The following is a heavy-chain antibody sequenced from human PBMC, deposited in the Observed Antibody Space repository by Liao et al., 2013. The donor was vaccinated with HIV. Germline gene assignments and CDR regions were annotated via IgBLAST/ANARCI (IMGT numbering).Heavy chain of an antibody. V-gene: IGHV4-39*07. D-gene: IGHD3-3*01. CDR1: GASISSSSYY. Sequence: QLQLQESGPGLVKPSETLSLTCTVSGASISSSSYYWAWIRQPAGKGLEWIGSIFHSGNTYYNPSLKSRVTISVDTSRNQFSLKLNSVTAADAAVYYCARDLDTWSEEAFDIWGQGDNGHRLF. CDR3: ARDLDTWSEEAFDI. CDR2: IFHSGNT. J-gene: IGHJ3*02.